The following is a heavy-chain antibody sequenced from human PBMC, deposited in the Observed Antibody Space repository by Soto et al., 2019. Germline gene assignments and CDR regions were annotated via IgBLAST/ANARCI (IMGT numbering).Heavy chain of an antibody. CDR2: IMPGSSHI. J-gene: IGHJ4*02. CDR3: ASGAYYYDSSAYYYY. Sequence: PGGSLRLSCAASGFTFSIYSMNWVRQAPGKGLEWVSYIMPGSSHIFYADSVKGRFTISRDNAKNSLYLQMNSLRAEDTAVYYCASGAYYYDSSAYYYYWGQGTLVTVSS. D-gene: IGHD3-22*01. CDR1: GFTFSIYS. V-gene: IGHV3-48*01.